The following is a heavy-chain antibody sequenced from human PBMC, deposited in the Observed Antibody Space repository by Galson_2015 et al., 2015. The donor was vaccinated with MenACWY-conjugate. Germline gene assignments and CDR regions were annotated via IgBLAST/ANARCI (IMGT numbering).Heavy chain of an antibody. D-gene: IGHD6-19*01. V-gene: IGHV3-33*08. J-gene: IGHJ4*02. Sequence: SLRLSCAASGFTFSTYVMHWVRQAPGKGLEWVAVIWYDGSNKYYADSVRGRFTISRDNPKNTLYLQMNSLRAEDTAVYYCARGTAVPGLNWGQGTLVTVSS. CDR3: ARGTAVPGLN. CDR1: GFTFSTYV. CDR2: IWYDGSNK.